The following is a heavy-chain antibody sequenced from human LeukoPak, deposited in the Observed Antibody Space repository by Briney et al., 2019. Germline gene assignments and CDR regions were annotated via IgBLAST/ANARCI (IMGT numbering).Heavy chain of an antibody. J-gene: IGHJ5*02. V-gene: IGHV3-23*01. CDR1: GFTFSSYV. Sequence: GGSLRLSCAASGFTFSSYVMSWVRQAPGKGLEWVSAISGSGGSTYYADFVKGRFTNSRDNSKNTLYLQMNSLRAEETAVYYCAKDSGSSGRVILFDPGGQRTVVTVSS. CDR2: ISGSGGST. D-gene: IGHD6-25*01. CDR3: AKDSGSSGRVILFDP.